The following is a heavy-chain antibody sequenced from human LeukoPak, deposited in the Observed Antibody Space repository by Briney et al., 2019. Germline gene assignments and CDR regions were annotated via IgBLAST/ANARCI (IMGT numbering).Heavy chain of an antibody. CDR2: ISYDGSNK. CDR1: GFTFSSYA. J-gene: IGHJ4*02. D-gene: IGHD3-10*01. V-gene: IGHV3-30-3*01. CDR3: ARASLLWFGELSHFDY. Sequence: GGSLRLSCAASGFTFSSYAMHWVRQAPGKGLEWVAVISYDGSNKYYADSVKGRFTISRDNSKNTLYLQMNSLRAEDTAVYYCARASLLWFGELSHFDYWGQGTLVTVSS.